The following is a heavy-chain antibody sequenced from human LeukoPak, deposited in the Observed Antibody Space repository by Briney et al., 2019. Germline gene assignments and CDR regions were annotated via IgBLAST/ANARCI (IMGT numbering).Heavy chain of an antibody. CDR2: INPNSGGT. Sequence: ASVKVSCKASGYTFTGYYMHWVRQAPGQGLEWMGWINPNSGGTNYAQKFQGRVTMTRDTSISTAYMELSRLRSDDTAVYYCARGPLGRVGATYSLGYWGQGTLVTVSS. D-gene: IGHD1-26*01. CDR3: ARGPLGRVGATYSLGY. J-gene: IGHJ4*02. CDR1: GYTFTGYY. V-gene: IGHV1-2*02.